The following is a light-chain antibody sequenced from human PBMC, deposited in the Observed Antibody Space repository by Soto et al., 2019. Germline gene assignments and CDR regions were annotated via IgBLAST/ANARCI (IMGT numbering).Light chain of an antibody. CDR3: QQLNSYPRT. J-gene: IGKJ1*01. V-gene: IGKV1-9*01. Sequence: IQLTQSPSSLSASVGVRVTISCRAGQGISSYLAWYQQKPEKAPNLLVYAPSTLQSGVPSRFSGSGSGTAYTLTFSSLPPGGFATYYCQQLNSYPRTFGQGTEVEMK. CDR1: QGISSY. CDR2: APS.